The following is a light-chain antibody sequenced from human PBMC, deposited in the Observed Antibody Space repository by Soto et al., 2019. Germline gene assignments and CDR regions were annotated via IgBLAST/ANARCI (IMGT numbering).Light chain of an antibody. CDR1: SSDVGGYNY. CDR2: DVS. Sequence: QSVLTQPASGYGSPGQSITISCTGTSSDVGGYNYVSWYQQHPGKAPKLMIYDVSTRPSGVSNRFSGSKSGNTASLTISGLQAEDEADYYCSSYTSSSTLLYVFGTGTKVTV. V-gene: IGLV2-14*01. J-gene: IGLJ1*01. CDR3: SSYTSSSTLLYV.